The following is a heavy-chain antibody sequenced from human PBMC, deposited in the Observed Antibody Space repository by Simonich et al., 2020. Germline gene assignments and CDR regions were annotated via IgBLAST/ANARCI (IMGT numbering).Heavy chain of an antibody. CDR3: ARGGLADRRIVYYYYMDV. J-gene: IGHJ6*03. CDR2: IIPILGIT. D-gene: IGHD2-15*01. V-gene: IGHV1-69*09. CDR1: GGTFSSYA. Sequence: QVQLVQSGAEVKKPGSSVKVSCKASGGTFSSYAISGVRQAPGQGLEWMGGIIPILGITNYAKKFQGRVTITADKSTSTAYMELSSLRSEDTAVYYCARGGLADRRIVYYYYMDVWGKGTTVTVSS.